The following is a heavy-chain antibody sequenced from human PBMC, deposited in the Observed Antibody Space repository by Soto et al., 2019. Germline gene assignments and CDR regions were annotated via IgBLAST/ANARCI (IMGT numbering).Heavy chain of an antibody. CDR3: ARDIVGYDAFDI. D-gene: IGHD1-26*01. J-gene: IGHJ3*02. Sequence: SGKDSCNASGGTFSSYTIRWLGHAPGQGVEWMGRIITILGIENYAKKFKGRVKITADKSKSKAYLELSRLRSEDTAVYYCARDIVGYDAFDIWGQGTMVTVSS. CDR2: IITILGIE. CDR1: GGTFSSYT. V-gene: IGHV1-69*04.